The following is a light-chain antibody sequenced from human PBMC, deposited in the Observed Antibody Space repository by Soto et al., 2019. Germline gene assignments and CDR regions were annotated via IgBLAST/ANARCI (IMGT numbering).Light chain of an antibody. CDR2: KPS. Sequence: DIQMTQSPSTLSASVGDSVPITCRASQSISSWLAWYQQKPGKAPKLLIYKPSSLESGVPSRFSGSGSGTEFTLTISSLQPEEFATYYCQQYDSYWTFGQGTKGEIK. V-gene: IGKV1-5*03. J-gene: IGKJ1*01. CDR3: QQYDSYWT. CDR1: QSISSW.